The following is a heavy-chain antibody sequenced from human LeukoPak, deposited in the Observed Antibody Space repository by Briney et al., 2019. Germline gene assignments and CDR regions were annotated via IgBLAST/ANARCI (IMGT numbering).Heavy chain of an antibody. Sequence: ASVKVSCKASGGTFSSYAISWVRQAPGQGLEWMGWINPNSGGTNYAQKFQGRVTMTRDTSISTAYMELSRLRSDDAAVYYCARDAQGFLEWLLPYWGQGTLVTVSS. CDR2: INPNSGGT. J-gene: IGHJ4*02. V-gene: IGHV1-2*02. CDR1: GGTFSSYA. D-gene: IGHD3-3*01. CDR3: ARDAQGFLEWLLPY.